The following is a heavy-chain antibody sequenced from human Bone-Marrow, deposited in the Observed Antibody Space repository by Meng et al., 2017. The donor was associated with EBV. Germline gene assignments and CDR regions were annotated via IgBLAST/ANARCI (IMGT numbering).Heavy chain of an antibody. D-gene: IGHD1-26*01. CDR3: ARDLRETSGTFPFDY. V-gene: IGHV4-4*02. J-gene: IGHJ4*02. Sequence: AELEQSCSGRVRPSGTLSLTCAVSGGSLSSSNWWSWVCQPPGKGLEWIGEIYHSGSTNYNPSLKSRVTISVDKSKNQFSLKLSSVTAADTAVYYCARDLRETSGTFPFDYWGQGTLVTVSS. CDR2: IYHSGST. CDR1: GGSLSSSNW.